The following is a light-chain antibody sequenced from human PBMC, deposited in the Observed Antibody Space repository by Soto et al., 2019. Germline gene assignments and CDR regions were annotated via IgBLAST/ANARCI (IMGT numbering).Light chain of an antibody. CDR1: QSVSNNY. J-gene: IGKJ5*01. CDR3: QQYGSSSLT. CDR2: GAS. Sequence: EIVLTQSPVTLSLSPGERATLSCRASQSVSNNYLAWYQQKPGQAPSLLIYGASNRATDIPERFRGRGSGTDFTLTISGLEPEDFAVYYCQQYGSSSLTFDQVTRLEIK. V-gene: IGKV3-20*01.